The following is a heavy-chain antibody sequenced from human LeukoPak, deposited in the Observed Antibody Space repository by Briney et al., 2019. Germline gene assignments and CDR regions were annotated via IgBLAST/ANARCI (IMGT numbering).Heavy chain of an antibody. J-gene: IGHJ4*02. CDR1: GYSISSGYY. CDR3: ARGPRIAVAGRGYYFDY. V-gene: IGHV4-38-2*02. Sequence: SETLSLTCTVSGYSISSGYYWGWIRQPPGKGLEWIGSIYHSGSTYYNPSLKSRVTISVDTSKNQFSLKLSSVTAADTAVYYCARGPRIAVAGRGYYFDYWGQGTLVTVSS. D-gene: IGHD6-19*01. CDR2: IYHSGST.